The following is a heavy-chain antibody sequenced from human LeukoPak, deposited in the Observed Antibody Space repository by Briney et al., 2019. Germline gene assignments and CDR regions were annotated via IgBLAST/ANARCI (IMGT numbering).Heavy chain of an antibody. CDR1: GFTVSSNY. CDR3: ARGGWLQFPFDY. D-gene: IGHD5-24*01. Sequence: GGSLRLSCAASGFTVSSNYMSWVRQAPGKGLEWVSGIYSGGRTYYADSVKGRFTISRDNSKNTLYLQMNSLRAEDTAVYYCARGGWLQFPFDYWGQGTLVTVSS. CDR2: IYSGGRT. J-gene: IGHJ4*02. V-gene: IGHV3-53*01.